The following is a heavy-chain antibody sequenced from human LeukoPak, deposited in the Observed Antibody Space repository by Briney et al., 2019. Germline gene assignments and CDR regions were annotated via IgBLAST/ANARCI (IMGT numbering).Heavy chain of an antibody. CDR2: IFHSGST. D-gene: IGHD4-17*01. V-gene: IGHV4-39*07. CDR3: ARGQDYGDYVRGVLWFDP. J-gene: IGHJ5*02. CDR1: GGSISSSSYY. Sequence: PSETLSLTCTVSGGSISSSSYYWGWIRQPPGKGLEWIGSIFHSGSTYYNPSLKSRVTISVDTSKNQFSLKLSSVTAADTAVYYCARGQDYGDYVRGVLWFDPWGQGTLVTVSS.